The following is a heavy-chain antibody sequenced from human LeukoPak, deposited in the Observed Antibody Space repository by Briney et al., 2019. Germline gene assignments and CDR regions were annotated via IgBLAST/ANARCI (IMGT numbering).Heavy chain of an antibody. CDR1: GFTFSTYA. CDR3: ARSWLAVAGPEY. V-gene: IGHV3-23*01. D-gene: IGHD6-19*01. Sequence: PGGSLRPSCAASGFTFSTYAMSWVRQAPGKGLEWVSAISATGGTTYYADSVKGRFTISRDNAKNSVYLQMNSLRAEDTAVYYCARSWLAVAGPEYWGQGTLVTVSS. CDR2: ISATGGTT. J-gene: IGHJ4*02.